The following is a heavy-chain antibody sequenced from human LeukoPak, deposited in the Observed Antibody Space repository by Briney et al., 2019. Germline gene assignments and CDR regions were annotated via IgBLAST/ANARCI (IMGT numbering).Heavy chain of an antibody. J-gene: IGHJ4*02. CDR3: AKGRGYSSSWYYFDY. CDR2: ISGSGGST. D-gene: IGHD6-13*01. CDR1: GFTFSSYA. V-gene: IGHV3-23*01. Sequence: PGGSLRLSCAASGFTFSSYAMSWGRQAPGKGLEWVSAISGSGGSTYYADSVKGRFTISRDNSKNTLYLQMNSLRAEDTAVYYCAKGRGYSSSWYYFDYWGQGTLVTVSS.